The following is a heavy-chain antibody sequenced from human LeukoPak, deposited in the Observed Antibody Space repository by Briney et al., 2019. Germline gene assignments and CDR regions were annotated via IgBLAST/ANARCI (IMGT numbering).Heavy chain of an antibody. CDR3: ARGYYGGNSRFDY. CDR1: GYTFTGYY. J-gene: IGHJ4*02. CDR2: INPNGGGT. D-gene: IGHD4-23*01. V-gene: IGHV1-2*02. Sequence: ASVKVSCKASGYTFTGYYMHWVRQAPGQGLEWMGWINPNGGGTNYAQKFQGRVTMTRDTSISTAYMELSRLRSDDTAVYYCARGYYGGNSRFDYWGQGTLVTVSS.